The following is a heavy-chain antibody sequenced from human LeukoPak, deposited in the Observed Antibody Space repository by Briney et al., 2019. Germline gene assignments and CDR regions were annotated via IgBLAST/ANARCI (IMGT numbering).Heavy chain of an antibody. V-gene: IGHV1-18*04. Sequence: GASVKVSCKASGYTFTGYYMHWVRQAPGQGLEWMGWISAYNGNTNYAQKLQGRVTMTTDTSTSTAYMELRSLRSDDTAVYYCARVRGTAATYMDVWGKGTTVTVSS. CDR2: ISAYNGNT. D-gene: IGHD1/OR15-1a*01. CDR3: ARVRGTAATYMDV. J-gene: IGHJ6*03. CDR1: GYTFTGYY.